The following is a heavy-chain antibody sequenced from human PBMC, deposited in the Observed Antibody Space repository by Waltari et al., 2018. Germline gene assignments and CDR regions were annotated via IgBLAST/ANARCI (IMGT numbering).Heavy chain of an antibody. Sequence: QLQLRESGPGLVKPSETLSLTCTVSGASISSSDSYWAWIRQPPGKGLEWLGYVYYNGNTFSNPSFQSRVIISLVKSRNQLSLRLPSVTAADTAVYYCARGRGPLPLDWGQGVLVSVSS. J-gene: IGHJ4*02. CDR2: VYYNGNT. D-gene: IGHD3-10*01. V-gene: IGHV4-39*01. CDR3: ARGRGPLPLD. CDR1: GASISSSDSY.